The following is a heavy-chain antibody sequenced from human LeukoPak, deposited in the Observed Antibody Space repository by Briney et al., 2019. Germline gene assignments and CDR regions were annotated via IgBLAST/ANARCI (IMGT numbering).Heavy chain of an antibody. D-gene: IGHD5-12*01. CDR3: ARLNYEATINDYYYYMDV. V-gene: IGHV4-39*01. CDR2: IDYSGST. CDR1: GGSISSSSYY. J-gene: IGHJ6*03. Sequence: SETLSLTCTVSGGSISSSSYYWGWIRQPPGKGLEWIGSIDYSGSTYYNPSLKSRVTISVDTSKNQFSLKLSSVTAADTAVYYSARLNYEATINDYYYYMDVWGKGTTVTVSS.